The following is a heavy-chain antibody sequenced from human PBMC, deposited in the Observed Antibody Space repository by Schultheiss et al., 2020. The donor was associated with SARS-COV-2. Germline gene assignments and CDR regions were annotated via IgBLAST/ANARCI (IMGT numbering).Heavy chain of an antibody. CDR1: GFTFSSYA. CDR2: ISGSGDST. D-gene: IGHD6-13*01. V-gene: IGHV3-23*01. J-gene: IGHJ5*02. CDR3: ARDQGRQQLVLWWFDP. Sequence: GGSLRLSCAASGFTFSSYAMSWVRQAPGKGLEWVSAISGSGDSTYYADSVKGRFTISRDNSKNTLYLQMNSLRAEDTAVYYCARDQGRQQLVLWWFDPWGQGTLVTVSS.